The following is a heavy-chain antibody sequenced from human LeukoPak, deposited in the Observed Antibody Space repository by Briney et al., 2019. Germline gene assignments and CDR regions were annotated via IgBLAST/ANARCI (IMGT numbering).Heavy chain of an antibody. CDR3: AREGRGSGSYADY. CDR1: GFTFSTYS. J-gene: IGHJ4*02. Sequence: PGGSLRLSCAASGFTFSTYSMNWVRQAPGKGLEWVSYISSSSNTIHYADSVKGRFTISRDNAKNSLYLQMNSLRAEDTAVYYCAREGRGSGSYADYWGQGTLVTVSS. V-gene: IGHV3-48*01. D-gene: IGHD1-26*01. CDR2: ISSSSNTI.